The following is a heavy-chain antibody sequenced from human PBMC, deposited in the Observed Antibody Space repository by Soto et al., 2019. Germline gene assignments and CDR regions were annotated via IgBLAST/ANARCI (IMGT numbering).Heavy chain of an antibody. CDR1: GGSISSYY. D-gene: IGHD3-3*01. CDR2: IYYSGST. Sequence: SETLSLTCTVFGGSISSYYWSWIRQPPGKGLEWIGYIYYSGSTNYNPSLKSRVTISVDTSKNQFSLKLSSVTAADTAVYYCVRGGFWSGYYNGAFDIWGQGTMVTVSS. V-gene: IGHV4-59*01. J-gene: IGHJ3*02. CDR3: VRGGFWSGYYNGAFDI.